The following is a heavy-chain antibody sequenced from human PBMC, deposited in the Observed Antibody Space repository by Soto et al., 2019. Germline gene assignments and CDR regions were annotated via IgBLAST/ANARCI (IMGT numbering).Heavy chain of an antibody. D-gene: IGHD2-15*01. J-gene: IGHJ6*02. V-gene: IGHV4-30-4*01. CDR1: GGSISSGDYY. CDR2: IYYSGST. CDR3: ARVLYSYGMDV. Sequence: PSETLSLTCTVSGGSISSGDYYWSWIRQPPGRGLEWIGYIYYSGSTYYNPSLKSRVTISVDTSKNQFSLKLSSVTAADTAVYYCARVLYSYGMDVWGQGTTVTVSS.